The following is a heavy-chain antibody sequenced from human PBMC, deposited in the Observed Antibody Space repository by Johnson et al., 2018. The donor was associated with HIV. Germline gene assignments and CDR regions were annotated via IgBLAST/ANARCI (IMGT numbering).Heavy chain of an antibody. J-gene: IGHJ3*02. CDR1: GFTFSTYA. Sequence: QLVESGGGVVQPGRSLRLSCAASGFTFSTYAMHWVRQAPGKGLVWVAVISYDGSNKYYEASGKGRFTISRDNSKNTLYLQMNSLRAEDTAVYYCVKGSRDLGGAFDIWGQGTMVTVSS. V-gene: IGHV3-30*04. CDR3: VKGSRDLGGAFDI. CDR2: ISYDGSNK.